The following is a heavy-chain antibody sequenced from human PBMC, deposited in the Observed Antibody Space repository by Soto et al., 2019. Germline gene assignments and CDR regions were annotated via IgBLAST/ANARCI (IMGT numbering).Heavy chain of an antibody. V-gene: IGHV3-30-3*01. CDR3: ARALYDILTGYYKGPDYYYYGMDV. Sequence: GGSLRLSCAASGFTFSSYAMHWVRQAPGKGLEWVAVISYDGSNKYYADSVKGRFTISRDNSKNTLYLQMNSLRAEDTALYYCARALYDILTGYYKGPDYYYYGMDVWGQGTTVTVSS. J-gene: IGHJ6*02. CDR1: GFTFSSYA. D-gene: IGHD3-9*01. CDR2: ISYDGSNK.